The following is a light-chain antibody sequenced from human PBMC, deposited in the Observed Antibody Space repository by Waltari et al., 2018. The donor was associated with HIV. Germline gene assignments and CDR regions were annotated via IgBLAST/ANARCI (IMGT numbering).Light chain of an antibody. J-gene: IGLJ2*01. Sequence: QSVLTQPPSISGAPGQRITVSCSGPSSHIGAGSDVHWYQQLPGTAPKLPLYQHKHRPSGVPDRFSAATSDASASLAITGLQAADEGDYFCQSYDTSLSAWLFGGGTRLTVL. CDR2: QHK. CDR1: SSHIGAGSD. CDR3: QSYDTSLSAWL. V-gene: IGLV1-40*03.